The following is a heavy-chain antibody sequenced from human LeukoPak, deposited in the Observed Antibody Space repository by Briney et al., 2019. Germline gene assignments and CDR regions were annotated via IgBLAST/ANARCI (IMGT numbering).Heavy chain of an antibody. D-gene: IGHD2-2*01. CDR2: ISSDGTST. CDR3: ARDVGSSLHS. Sequence: GRTLRLSCAASGFTFGSSYMHWVRQDPGKGLGWVSCISSDGTSTNYADSVTGRFTISRDNPKNTVYLQMNSLRAEDTAVYYCARDVGSSLHSWGQGTLVIVSS. V-gene: IGHV3-74*01. CDR1: GFTFGSSY. J-gene: IGHJ4*02.